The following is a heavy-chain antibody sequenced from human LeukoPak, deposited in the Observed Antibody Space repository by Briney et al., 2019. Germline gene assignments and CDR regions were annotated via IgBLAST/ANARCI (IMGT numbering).Heavy chain of an antibody. V-gene: IGHV3-21*01. CDR1: EFTFSGYS. CDR3: ARKVVGATTDY. J-gene: IGHJ4*02. CDR2: ISPGSYSI. D-gene: IGHD1-26*01. Sequence: GGSLRLSCAASEFTFSGYSMNWVRQAPGKGLEWVSTISPGSYSIYYADSVKGRFTISRDNAKISLYLQMNSLRVEDTAMYYCARKVVGATTDYWGQGTLVTVSS.